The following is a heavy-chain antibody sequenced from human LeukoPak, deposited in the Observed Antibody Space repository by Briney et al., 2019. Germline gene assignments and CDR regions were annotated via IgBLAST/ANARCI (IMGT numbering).Heavy chain of an antibody. D-gene: IGHD5-12*01. CDR3: ARGYSAYDEKTFDY. CDR1: GYTFTGYY. V-gene: IGHV1-2*02. J-gene: IGHJ4*02. CDR2: INPNSGGT. Sequence: ASVTVSCKASGYTFTGYYMHWVRQAPGQGLEWMGWINPNSGGTNYAQKFQGRVTMTRDTSISTAYMELSRLRSGDTAVYYCARGYSAYDEKTFDYWGQGTLVTVSS.